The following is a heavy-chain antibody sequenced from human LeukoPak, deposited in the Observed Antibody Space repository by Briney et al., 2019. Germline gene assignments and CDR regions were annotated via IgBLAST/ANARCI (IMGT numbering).Heavy chain of an antibody. Sequence: GGSLRLSCAASGFTFSSYAMSWVRQAPGKGLEWVSGISGTGGSTYYADSVKGRFTISRDNSKNTLYLQMNSLRAEDTAVYYCAKGDCSSTSCYKSDAFDIWGQGTMVTVSS. D-gene: IGHD2-2*02. V-gene: IGHV3-23*01. CDR1: GFTFSSYA. CDR2: ISGTGGST. J-gene: IGHJ3*02. CDR3: AKGDCSSTSCYKSDAFDI.